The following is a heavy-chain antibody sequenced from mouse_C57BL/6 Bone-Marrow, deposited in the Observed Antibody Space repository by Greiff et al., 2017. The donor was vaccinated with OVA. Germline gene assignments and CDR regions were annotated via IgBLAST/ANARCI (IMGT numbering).Heavy chain of an antibody. CDR2: INPYNGGT. V-gene: IGHV1-19*01. CDR3: ARDYGSSLDY. D-gene: IGHD1-1*01. Sequence: EVQGVESGPVLVKPGASVKMSCKASGYTFTDYYMNWVKQSHGKSLEWIGVINPYNGGTSYNQKFKGKATLTVDKSSSTAYMELNSLTSEDSAVYYCARDYGSSLDYWGQGTTLTVSS. CDR1: GYTFTDYY. J-gene: IGHJ2*01.